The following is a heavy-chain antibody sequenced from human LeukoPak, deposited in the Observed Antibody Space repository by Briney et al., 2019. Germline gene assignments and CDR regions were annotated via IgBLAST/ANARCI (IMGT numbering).Heavy chain of an antibody. CDR3: ARTRLSGFDYGGIDY. D-gene: IGHD5-12*01. Sequence: GGSLRLSCAASGFTFSSYWMRWVRQVPGKGLVWVSRINSDGSSTSYADSVKGRFTISRDNAKNTLYLQMNSLRAEDAAVYYCARTRLSGFDYGGIDYWGQGTLVTVSS. CDR1: GFTFSSYW. CDR2: INSDGSST. V-gene: IGHV3-74*01. J-gene: IGHJ4*02.